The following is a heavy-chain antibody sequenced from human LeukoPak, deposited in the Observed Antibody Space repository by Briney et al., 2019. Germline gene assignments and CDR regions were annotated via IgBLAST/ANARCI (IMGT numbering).Heavy chain of an antibody. D-gene: IGHD6-6*01. CDR2: ISDNGSNK. CDR1: GFSFSNYG. Sequence: GGSLRLSCAASGFSFSNYGMHWVRQAPGKGLEWVAVISDNGSNKHYGDSVKGRFTISRDNSKNTLYLQMNSLRAEDTAVYYCAKDPTGQLSPGAFDIWGQGTMVTVSS. V-gene: IGHV3-30*18. CDR3: AKDPTGQLSPGAFDI. J-gene: IGHJ3*02.